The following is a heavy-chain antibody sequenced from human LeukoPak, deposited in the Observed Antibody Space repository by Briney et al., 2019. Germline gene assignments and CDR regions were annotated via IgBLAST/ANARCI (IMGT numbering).Heavy chain of an antibody. CDR1: GFTFSSYG. J-gene: IGHJ4*02. V-gene: IGHV3-33*01. Sequence: GGSLRLSCAASGFTFSSYGMHWVRQAPGKGLEWVPIIWYDGSNKYYADSVKGRFTISKDNSKNTLYLQMNSLRVEDTAVYYCARDPGHSGWYGDYWGQGTLVTVSS. CDR2: IWYDGSNK. CDR3: ARDPGHSGWYGDY. D-gene: IGHD6-19*01.